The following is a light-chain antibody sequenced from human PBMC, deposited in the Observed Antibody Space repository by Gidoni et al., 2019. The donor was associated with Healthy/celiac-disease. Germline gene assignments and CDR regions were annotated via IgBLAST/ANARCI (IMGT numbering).Light chain of an antibody. CDR2: AAS. CDR1: QSISSY. Sequence: DIQMTPSPSSLSASVGDRVTITCRASQSISSYLNWYQQKPGKAPKLLIYAASSLQSGVPSRFSGSGSGTDFTLTISSLQPKDFATYYCQRSYSTPMYTFGQETKLEIK. CDR3: QRSYSTPMYT. J-gene: IGKJ2*01. V-gene: IGKV1-39*01.